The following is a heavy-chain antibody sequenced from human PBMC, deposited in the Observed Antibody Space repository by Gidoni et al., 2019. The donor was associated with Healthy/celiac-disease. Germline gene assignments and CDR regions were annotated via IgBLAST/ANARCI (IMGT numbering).Heavy chain of an antibody. V-gene: IGHV3-9*01. D-gene: IGHD6-19*01. J-gene: IGHJ4*02. CDR1: DFTFDDYA. CDR3: AKESGSGWYLFDY. Sequence: EVQLLESGGGLVQPGSSLRLSCSASDFTFDDYAMHWVRQAPGKGLEWVSGISWNSGSIGYADSVKGRFTISRDNAKNSLYLQMNSLRAEDTALYYCAKESGSGWYLFDYWGQGTLVTVSS. CDR2: ISWNSGSI.